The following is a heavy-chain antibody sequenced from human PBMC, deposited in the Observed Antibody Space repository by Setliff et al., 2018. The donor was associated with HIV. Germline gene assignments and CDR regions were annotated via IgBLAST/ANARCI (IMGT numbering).Heavy chain of an antibody. CDR3: ARDIAAAGNAFDM. J-gene: IGHJ3*02. V-gene: IGHV1-46*01. CDR2: INPSGGST. Sequence: ASVKVSCKASGYTFTSYYMHWVRQAPGQGLEWMGIINPSGGSTYYAQKFQGRVTMTRATSTTTVYMELTSLRSEDTAVYYCARDIAAAGNAFDMWGQGTMVTVSS. D-gene: IGHD6-13*01. CDR1: GYTFTSYY.